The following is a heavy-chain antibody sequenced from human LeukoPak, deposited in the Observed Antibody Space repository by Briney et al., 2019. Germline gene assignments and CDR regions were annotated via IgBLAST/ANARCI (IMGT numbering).Heavy chain of an antibody. Sequence: GESLKISCKGSGYSITNYWIGWVRQVPGKGLEWMGIVHPGDSDTRYSPSFQGQVTLSANKSISTAYLQWSSLTASDTAMYYCARHGGYGDYLTEYFQHWGQGTLVTVLS. CDR3: ARHGGYGDYLTEYFQH. CDR2: VHPGDSDT. CDR1: GYSITNYW. V-gene: IGHV5-51*01. J-gene: IGHJ1*01. D-gene: IGHD4-17*01.